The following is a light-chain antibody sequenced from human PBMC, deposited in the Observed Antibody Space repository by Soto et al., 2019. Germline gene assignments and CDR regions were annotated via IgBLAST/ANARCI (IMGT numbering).Light chain of an antibody. J-gene: IGKJ1*01. CDR3: MQATQSHWT. Sequence: DIVMTQTPLSSPVTLGQAASISCRSSQSLLHSDGNTYLSWFQQRPGQPPRLLIYKVSDRFSGVQDRFSGSGAGTDFTRTISRVEAEDVGIYYCMQATQSHWTCGQGTKVEIK. CDR1: QSLLHSDGNTY. V-gene: IGKV2-24*01. CDR2: KVS.